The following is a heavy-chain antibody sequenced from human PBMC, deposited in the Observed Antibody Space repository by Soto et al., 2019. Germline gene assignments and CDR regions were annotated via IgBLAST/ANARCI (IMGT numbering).Heavy chain of an antibody. V-gene: IGHV1-69*05. CDR2: IIPIFGTA. CDR3: ARDRVPYSSSWYAAQDWFDP. Sequence: GASVKVSCKASCGTLSSEAISWVRQAHLQGLELMGGIIPIFGTANYAQKLQGRVTMTTDTSTSTAYMELRSLRSDDTAVYYCARDRVPYSSSWYAAQDWFDPWGQGNLVTVSS. J-gene: IGHJ5*02. CDR1: CGTLSSEA. D-gene: IGHD6-13*01.